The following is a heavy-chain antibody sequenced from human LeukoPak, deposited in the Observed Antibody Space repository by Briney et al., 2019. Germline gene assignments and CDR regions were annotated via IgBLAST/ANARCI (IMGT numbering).Heavy chain of an antibody. J-gene: IGHJ5*02. CDR3: ARAAGIVVVVAALGP. D-gene: IGHD2-15*01. CDR1: GYTFTSYY. V-gene: IGHV1-46*01. CDR2: INPSGGST. Sequence: ASVKVSCKASGYTFTSYYMHWVRQAPGQGLEWMGIINPSGGSTSYAQKFQGRVTMTRDTSTSTVYMELSSVRSEDTAVYYCARAAGIVVVVAALGPWGQGTLVTVSS.